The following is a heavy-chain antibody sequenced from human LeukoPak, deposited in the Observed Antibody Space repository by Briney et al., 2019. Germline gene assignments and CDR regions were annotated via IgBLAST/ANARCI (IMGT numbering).Heavy chain of an antibody. CDR2: IYPGDSDT. D-gene: IGHD5-24*01. CDR1: GYSFTSYW. CDR3: ARHPLSLAEMATIYFDY. J-gene: IGHJ4*02. Sequence: GESLKISCKGSGYSFTSYWIGWVRQMPGKGLEWMGIIYPGDSDTRYSPSFQGQVTISADKSISTAYLQWSSLKASDTAMYYCARHPLSLAEMATIYFDYWGQGTLVTVSS. V-gene: IGHV5-51*01.